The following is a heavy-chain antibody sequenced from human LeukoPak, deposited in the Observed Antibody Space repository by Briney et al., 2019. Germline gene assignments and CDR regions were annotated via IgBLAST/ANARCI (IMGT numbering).Heavy chain of an antibody. CDR2: IKQDGSEK. CDR1: GITLSTYW. CDR3: ARTRPGTGALDV. D-gene: IGHD1/OR15-1a*01. V-gene: IGHV3-7*01. Sequence: GGSLRLSCVASGITLSTYWVCWVRQAPGKGLEWVANIKQDGSEKYYVDSVKGRFTISRDNAKNSVYPQMNSLGAEDTAVYYCARTRPGTGALDVWGQGTMVTVSS. J-gene: IGHJ3*01.